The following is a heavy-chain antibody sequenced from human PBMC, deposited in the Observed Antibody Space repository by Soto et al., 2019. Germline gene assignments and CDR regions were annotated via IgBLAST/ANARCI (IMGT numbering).Heavy chain of an antibody. V-gene: IGHV3-23*01. CDR1: GFSFTNFA. CDR2: IGASGDIT. J-gene: IGHJ4*02. Sequence: PWGSLGICCASSGFSFTNFAMSWVRQAPGKGLEWVAGIGASGDITWYADSVKGRLSISRGNSKNTLYLQLNSLRFEDTAVYYCAKDDFTDRGDDYFDYWGPGTLVTVSS. D-gene: IGHD2-21*02. CDR3: AKDDFTDRGDDYFDY.